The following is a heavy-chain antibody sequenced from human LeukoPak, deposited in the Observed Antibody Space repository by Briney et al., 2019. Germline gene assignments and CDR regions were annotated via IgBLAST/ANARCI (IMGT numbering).Heavy chain of an antibody. CDR2: IFYSGRT. V-gene: IGHV4-59*01. D-gene: IGHD4-17*01. CDR3: ARIGYGDYSPGYFDY. CDR1: GGSISSYY. Sequence: SETLSLTCTVSGGSISSYYWNWIRQPPGKGLEWIGYIFYSGRTSYNPSLKSRVTLSVDTSKNWFSLRLTSVTAADTAMYYCARIGYGDYSPGYFDYWGQGTLVTVSS. J-gene: IGHJ4*02.